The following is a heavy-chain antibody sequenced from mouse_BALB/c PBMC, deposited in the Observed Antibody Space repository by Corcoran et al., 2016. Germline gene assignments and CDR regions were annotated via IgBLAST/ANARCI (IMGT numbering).Heavy chain of an antibody. CDR2: INPYNGAT. J-gene: IGHJ3*01. CDR1: GYSFTGYY. CDR3: ARIYDYEAWFAY. D-gene: IGHD2-4*01. Sequence: EVQLQQSGPELVKPGASVKISCKASGYSFTGYYMHWVKQSHVKSLEWIGRINPYNGATSYNQNFKDKASLTVDKSSSTAYMELHSLTSEDSAVYYCARIYDYEAWFAYWGQGTLVTVSA. V-gene: IGHV1-26*01.